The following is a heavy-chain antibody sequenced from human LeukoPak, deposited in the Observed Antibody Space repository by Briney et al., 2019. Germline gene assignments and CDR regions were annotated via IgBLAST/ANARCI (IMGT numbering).Heavy chain of an antibody. V-gene: IGHV3-11*04. CDR1: GFTFSDYY. D-gene: IGHD3-10*01. CDR2: ISSSGSTI. Sequence: PGGSLRLSCAASGFTFSDYYMSWIRQAPGKGLEWVSYISSSGSTIYYADSVKGRFTISRDNAKNSLYLQMNSLRAEDTAVYYCARDWAVLLWFGELGYMDVWGKGTTVTVSS. CDR3: ARDWAVLLWFGELGYMDV. J-gene: IGHJ6*03.